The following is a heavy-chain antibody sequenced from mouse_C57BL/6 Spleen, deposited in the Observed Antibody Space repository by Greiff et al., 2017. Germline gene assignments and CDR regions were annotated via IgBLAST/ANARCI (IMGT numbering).Heavy chain of an antibody. Sequence: QVQLQQSGAELVKPGASVKLSCKASGYTFTSYWMHWVKQRPGRGLEWIGRIDPNSGGTKYNEKFKSKATLTVDKPSSTAYMQLSSLTSEDSAVYYCARHYGSSPEAWFAYWGQGTLVTVSA. V-gene: IGHV1-72*01. CDR1: GYTFTSYW. CDR2: IDPNSGGT. CDR3: ARHYGSSPEAWFAY. J-gene: IGHJ3*01. D-gene: IGHD1-1*01.